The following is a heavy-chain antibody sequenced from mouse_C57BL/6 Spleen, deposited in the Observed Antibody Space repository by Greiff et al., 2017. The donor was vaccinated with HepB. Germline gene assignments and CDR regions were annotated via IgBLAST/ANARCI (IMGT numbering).Heavy chain of an antibody. V-gene: IGHV1-64*01. CDR1: GYTFTSYW. Sequence: VQLQQPGAELVKPGASVKLSCKASGYTFTSYWMHWVKQRPGQGLEWIGMIHPNSGSTNYNEKFKSKATLTVDKSSSTAYMQLSSLTSEDSAVYYCARSDYGSSYRYWGQGTTLTVSS. J-gene: IGHJ2*01. D-gene: IGHD1-1*01. CDR2: IHPNSGST. CDR3: ARSDYGSSYRY.